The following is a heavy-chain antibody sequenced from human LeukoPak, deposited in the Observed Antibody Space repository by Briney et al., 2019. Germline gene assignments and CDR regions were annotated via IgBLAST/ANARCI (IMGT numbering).Heavy chain of an antibody. D-gene: IGHD3-10*01. CDR2: INHSGST. Sequence: SETLSLTCAVYGGSFSGYYWSWIRQPPGKGLEWIGEINHSGSTNYSPSLKSRVTISVDTSKNQFSLKLSSVTAADTAVYYCARQLGVIISSYGMDVWGQGATVTVSS. CDR1: GGSFSGYY. V-gene: IGHV4-34*01. CDR3: ARQLGVIISSYGMDV. J-gene: IGHJ6*02.